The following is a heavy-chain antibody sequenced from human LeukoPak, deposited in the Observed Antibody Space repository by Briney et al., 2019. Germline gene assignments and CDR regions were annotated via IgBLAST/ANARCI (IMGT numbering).Heavy chain of an antibody. V-gene: IGHV3-49*04. CDR3: TRFGDITAMVSIRGIDY. D-gene: IGHD5-18*01. J-gene: IGHJ4*02. CDR1: GFTFGDYA. CDR2: IRSKAYGGTT. Sequence: GGSLRLSCTASGFTFGDYAMSWVRQAPGKGLEWVSFIRSKAYGGTTEYAASVKGRFTISRDDSKSIAYLQINSLKTEDTAVYYCTRFGDITAMVSIRGIDYWGQGTLVTVSS.